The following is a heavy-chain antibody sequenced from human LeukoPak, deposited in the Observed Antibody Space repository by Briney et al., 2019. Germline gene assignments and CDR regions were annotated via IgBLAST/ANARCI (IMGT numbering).Heavy chain of an antibody. J-gene: IGHJ5*02. CDR1: GYTFTSYD. D-gene: IGHD3-10*01. V-gene: IGHV1-8*01. Sequence: GASVKVSCKASGYTFTSYDINWVRQATGQGLEWMGWMNPNSGNTGYAQKFQGRVTMTSNTSISTAYMELSSLRSEDTAVYYCARGFMVRGVISDWFDPWGQGTLVTVSS. CDR3: ARGFMVRGVISDWFDP. CDR2: MNPNSGNT.